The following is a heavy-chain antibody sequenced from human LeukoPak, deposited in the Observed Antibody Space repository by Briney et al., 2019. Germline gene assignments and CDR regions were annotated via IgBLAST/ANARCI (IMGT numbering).Heavy chain of an antibody. CDR3: ARGGVRITMVRGVIVEEYYFDY. Sequence: GGSLRLSCAASGFTFSDYYMSWIRQAPGKGLEWVSYISSSGSTIYYADSVKGRFTISRDNAKNSLYLQMNSLRAEDTAVYYCARGGVRITMVRGVIVEEYYFDYWGQGTLVTVSS. J-gene: IGHJ4*02. D-gene: IGHD3-10*01. V-gene: IGHV3-11*01. CDR1: GFTFSDYY. CDR2: ISSSGSTI.